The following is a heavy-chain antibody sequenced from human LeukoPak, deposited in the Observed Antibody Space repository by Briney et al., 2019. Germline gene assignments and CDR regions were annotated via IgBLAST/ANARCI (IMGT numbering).Heavy chain of an antibody. Sequence: AGGSLRLSCAVSGFSIGNHGMHWVRQAPDKGLEWVAMISHDGGAEYYGDSVKGRLTISRDNSENTLYLQMNGLRVEDTAVYYCARDWGSSGWYNWFDPWGQGTQVIVSS. CDR3: ARDWGSSGWYNWFDP. V-gene: IGHV3-30*03. CDR2: ISHDGGAE. D-gene: IGHD3-16*01. J-gene: IGHJ5*02. CDR1: GFSIGNHG.